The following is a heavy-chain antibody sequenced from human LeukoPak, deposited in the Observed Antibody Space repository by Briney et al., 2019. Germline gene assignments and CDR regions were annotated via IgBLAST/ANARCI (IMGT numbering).Heavy chain of an antibody. CDR2: IYTSGST. V-gene: IGHV4-4*07. CDR3: ARAFLVGYSPEEYFFDY. J-gene: IGHJ4*02. CDR1: GGSITIYY. Sequence: SETLSLTCTVSGGSITIYYWSWIRQPAGKGLEWIGRIYTSGSTNYNPSLKSRVTISVDKSKNQFSLNLSSVTAADTAVYYCARAFLVGYSPEEYFFDYWGQGTLVTVSS. D-gene: IGHD2-15*01.